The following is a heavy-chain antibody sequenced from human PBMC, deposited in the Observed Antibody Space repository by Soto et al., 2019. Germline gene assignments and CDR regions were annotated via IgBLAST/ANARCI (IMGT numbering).Heavy chain of an antibody. Sequence: SETLSLTCSVSGGSIRSYNWSWIRQPPGKGLEWIGYIYYSESTNYNPSLKSRVSISVDTSKNQFSLKLSSVTAADTAVYYCARHPVVVPAAINYFDSWGQGTLVTVSS. CDR3: ARHPVVVPAAINYFDS. J-gene: IGHJ4*02. D-gene: IGHD2-2*02. CDR2: IYYSEST. V-gene: IGHV4-59*01. CDR1: GGSIRSYN.